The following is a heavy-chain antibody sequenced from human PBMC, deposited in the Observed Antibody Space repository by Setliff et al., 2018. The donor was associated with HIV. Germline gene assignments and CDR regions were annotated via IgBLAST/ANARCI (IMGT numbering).Heavy chain of an antibody. V-gene: IGHV3-53*01. CDR1: EFTVSTNY. D-gene: IGHD2-2*01. J-gene: IGHJ4*02. Sequence: PGGSLRLSCAASEFTVSTNYMSWVRQAPVKGLEWVSLIYSGGSTYYTDSVKGRFTVSRDNSGSTLYLQLNSLRADDTAVYYCARGRNGGLFTLLVVLDYWGQGTPVTVSS. CDR2: IYSGGST. CDR3: ARGRNGGLFTLLVVLDY.